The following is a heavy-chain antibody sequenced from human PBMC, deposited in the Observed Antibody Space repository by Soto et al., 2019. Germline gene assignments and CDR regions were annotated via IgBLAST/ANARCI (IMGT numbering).Heavy chain of an antibody. D-gene: IGHD3-10*01. J-gene: IGHJ5*02. CDR2: IYHSGST. CDR3: ARMVRGVPQYNWFDP. V-gene: IGHV4-30-2*01. Sequence: SETLSLTCAVSGGSISSGGYSWSWIRQPPGKGLEWIGYIYHSGSTYYNPSLKSRVTISVDRSKNQFSLKLSSVTAADTAVYYCARMVRGVPQYNWFDPWGQGTLVTVSS. CDR1: GGSISSGGYS.